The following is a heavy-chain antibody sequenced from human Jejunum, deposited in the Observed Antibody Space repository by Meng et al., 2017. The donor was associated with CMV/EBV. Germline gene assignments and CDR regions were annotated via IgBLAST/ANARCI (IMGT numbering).Heavy chain of an antibody. J-gene: IGHJ4*02. V-gene: IGHV3-21*01. CDR3: AREDCTSTSCHTSDY. CDR1: STFSDFN. D-gene: IGHD2-2*01. CDR2: ISSAGHYI. Sequence: STFSDFNMKWVRQAPGKGREWVSSISSAGHYIFYADSVKGRFTTSRDNARNSLYLQMSSLRADDTAVYYCAREDCTSTSCHTSDYWGQGTRVTVAP.